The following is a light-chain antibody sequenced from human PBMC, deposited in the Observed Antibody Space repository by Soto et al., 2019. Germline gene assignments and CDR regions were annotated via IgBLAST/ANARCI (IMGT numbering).Light chain of an antibody. J-gene: IGKJ1*01. CDR2: WAS. CDR1: QSVFNSSNIKNS. V-gene: IGKV4-1*01. Sequence: DIVMTQSQDSLPVSLGERATINCKSSQSVFNSSNIKNSLAWSQQKPGQPPKLLFYWASARESGVPDRFSGSGSGTDFTLTISSLQAEDVAVYYCHQYYTTPWTFGQGTKVEI. CDR3: HQYYTTPWT.